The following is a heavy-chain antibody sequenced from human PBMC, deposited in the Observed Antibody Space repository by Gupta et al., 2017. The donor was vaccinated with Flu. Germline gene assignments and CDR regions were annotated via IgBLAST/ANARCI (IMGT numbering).Heavy chain of an antibody. Sequence: QVQLVQSGAEVKKPGSSVKVSCKASGGTFSSNAISWVRQAPGQGLEWMGGIIPKFDTPNYEQKFQGRVTITADNSTSTAYMDLSSLRSEETAVYYCAREYDGTGTDYSSYFGMDVWGQGTTVTVSS. CDR2: IIPKFDTP. J-gene: IGHJ6*02. CDR3: AREYDGTGTDYSSYFGMDV. D-gene: IGHD3-10*01. V-gene: IGHV1-69*06. CDR1: GGTFSSNA.